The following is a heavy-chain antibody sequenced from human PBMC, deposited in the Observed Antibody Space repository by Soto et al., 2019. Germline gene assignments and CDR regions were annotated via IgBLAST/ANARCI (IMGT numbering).Heavy chain of an antibody. CDR1: GFTFSSYA. CDR3: AKARITGTDLYYYYGMDV. CDR2: ISGSGGST. J-gene: IGHJ6*02. D-gene: IGHD1-20*01. V-gene: IGHV3-23*01. Sequence: QPGGSLRLSCAASGFTFSSYAMSWVRQAPGKGLEWVSAISGSGGSTYYADSVKGRFTISRDNSKNTLYLQMNSLRAEDTAVYYCAKARITGTDLYYYYGMDVWGQGTTVTVSS.